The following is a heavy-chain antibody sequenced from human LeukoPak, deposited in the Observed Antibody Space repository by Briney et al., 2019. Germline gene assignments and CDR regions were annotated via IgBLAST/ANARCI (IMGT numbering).Heavy chain of an antibody. D-gene: IGHD3-22*01. CDR2: IRSKAYGGTT. J-gene: IGHJ4*02. CDR3: TRAEGYYYDSSGYPDY. Sequence: PGGSLRLSCTASGFTFGAYAMSWVRQAPGKGLEWVGFIRSKAYGGTTEYAASVKGRFTISRDDSKSIAYLQMNSLKTEDTAVYYCTRAEGYYYDSSGYPDYWGQGTLVTVSS. CDR1: GFTFGAYA. V-gene: IGHV3-49*04.